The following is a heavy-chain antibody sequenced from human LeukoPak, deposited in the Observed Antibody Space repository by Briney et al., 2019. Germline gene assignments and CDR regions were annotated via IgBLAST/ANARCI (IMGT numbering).Heavy chain of an antibody. CDR2: IIPIFGTA. CDR1: GGTFSSYA. J-gene: IGHJ6*02. D-gene: IGHD3-10*01. Sequence: SVKVSCKASGGTFSSYAISWVRQAPGQGLEWMGGIIPIFGTANYAQKFQGRVTITADESTGTAYMELSSLRSEDTAVYYCASDTLGSSYTYYGMDVWGQGTTVTVSS. V-gene: IGHV1-69*13. CDR3: ASDTLGSSYTYYGMDV.